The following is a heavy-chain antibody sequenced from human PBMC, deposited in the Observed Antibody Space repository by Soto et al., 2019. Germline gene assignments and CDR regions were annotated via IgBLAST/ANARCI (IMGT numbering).Heavy chain of an antibody. CDR3: ARDRHSLFDY. D-gene: IGHD2-15*01. J-gene: IGHJ4*02. CDR2: IWYDGSNK. CDR1: GFTFSSYG. V-gene: IGHV3-33*01. Sequence: QVQLVESGGGVVQPGRSLRLSCAASGFTFSSYGMHWVRQAPGKGLEWVAVIWYDGSNKYYADSVKGRFTISRDNSKNTLYLQMNSLRAEDTAVYYCARDRHSLFDYWGQGTLVTISS.